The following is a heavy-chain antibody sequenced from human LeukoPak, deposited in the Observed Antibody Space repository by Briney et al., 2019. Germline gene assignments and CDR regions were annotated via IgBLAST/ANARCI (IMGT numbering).Heavy chain of an antibody. J-gene: IGHJ4*02. V-gene: IGHV1-2*06. Sequence: ASVKVSCKASGYTFTGYYMHWVRQAPGQGLEWMGRINPNSGGTNYAQKFQGRVTMTRDTSISTAYMELSRLRSDVTAVYYCARVLRRFLEWTFDYWGQGTLVTVSS. D-gene: IGHD3-3*01. CDR3: ARVLRRFLEWTFDY. CDR2: INPNSGGT. CDR1: GYTFTGYY.